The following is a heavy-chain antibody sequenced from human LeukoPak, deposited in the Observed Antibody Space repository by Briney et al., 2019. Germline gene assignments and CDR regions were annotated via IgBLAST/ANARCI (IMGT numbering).Heavy chain of an antibody. Sequence: GGSLRLSCAASGFTFNRYVMGWVRQAPGKGLEWVSAISGSGSSTYFSDSVKGRFTISTDNSKNTLYLQMNTLRAEDTAVYYCTKARWLQFYYFDYWGQGTLVTVSS. D-gene: IGHD5-24*01. CDR3: TKARWLQFYYFDY. CDR2: ISGSGSST. J-gene: IGHJ4*02. V-gene: IGHV3-23*01. CDR1: GFTFNRYV.